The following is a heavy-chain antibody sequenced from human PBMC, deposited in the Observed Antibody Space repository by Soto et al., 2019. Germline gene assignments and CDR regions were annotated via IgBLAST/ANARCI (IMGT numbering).Heavy chain of an antibody. CDR1: GGSISSSSYY. Sequence: QLQLQESGPGLVKPSETLSLTCTVSGGSISSSSYYWGWIRQPPGKGLEWIGSIYYSGSTYYNPSLKSRVTISVDTSKNQFSLKLSSVTAADTAVYYCATSLIYYYDSEARYFDYWGQGTLVTVSS. D-gene: IGHD3-22*01. CDR3: ATSLIYYYDSEARYFDY. V-gene: IGHV4-39*01. J-gene: IGHJ4*02. CDR2: IYYSGST.